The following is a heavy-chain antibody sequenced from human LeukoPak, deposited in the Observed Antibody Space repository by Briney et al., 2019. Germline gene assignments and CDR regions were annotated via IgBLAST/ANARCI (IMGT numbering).Heavy chain of an antibody. D-gene: IGHD2-2*01. CDR3: EIPLEGVPAAVGDP. V-gene: IGHV4-39*01. CDR1: GGSISSSSYY. Sequence: AETLSLTCTVCGGSISSSSYYGGWIRQPRGEGLEWIGSIYYSGSTYYHPSLKSRVTISVYTSKNQFSLKLSPVTVADTAVYYCEIPLEGVPAAVGDPWGQGTLVTVSS. CDR2: IYYSGST. J-gene: IGHJ5*02.